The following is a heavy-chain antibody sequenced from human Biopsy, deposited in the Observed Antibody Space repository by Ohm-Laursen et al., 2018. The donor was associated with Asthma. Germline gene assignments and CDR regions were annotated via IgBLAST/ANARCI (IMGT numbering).Heavy chain of an antibody. D-gene: IGHD3-22*01. CDR1: GGSFSNFA. J-gene: IGHJ4*02. V-gene: IGHV1-69*04. Sequence: GSSVKVFCKASGGSFSNFAFSWARQPPGHGLEWLGTILTKFDITSYAEKFQCRVTITADKSTSTTYIELSRLRSEDTAVYYCARSYDTDSYPVLVLDYWGQGTLVTVSS. CDR3: ARSYDTDSYPVLVLDY. CDR2: ILTKFDIT.